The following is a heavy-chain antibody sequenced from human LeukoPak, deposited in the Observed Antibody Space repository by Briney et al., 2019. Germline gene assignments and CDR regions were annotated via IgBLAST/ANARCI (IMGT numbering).Heavy chain of an antibody. V-gene: IGHV3-74*01. CDR1: GFTFSIAW. CDR3: ASSTQISKYADY. Sequence: GGSLRLSCAASGFTFSIAWMTWVRQAPGKGLVWVSRINSDGSITTYADSVRGRFTISRDNAKSTLYLQMNSLRAEDTAVYYCASSTQISKYADYWGQGALVTVSS. CDR2: INSDGSIT. D-gene: IGHD2-2*01. J-gene: IGHJ4*02.